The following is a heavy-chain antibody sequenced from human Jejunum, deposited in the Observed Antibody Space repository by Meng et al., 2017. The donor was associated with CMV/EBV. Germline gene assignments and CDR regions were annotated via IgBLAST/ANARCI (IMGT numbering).Heavy chain of an antibody. V-gene: IGHV4/OR15-8*01. Sequence: LSLTSVVSGCSLIGTTWWHWLRQPPGGGLEWIGEIFHSGATNYNPSLKSRVTISIDNSKNQFSLKLTSMTAADTAVYFCGDPPAGYWGQGILVTVSS. CDR2: IFHSGAT. CDR3: GDPPAGY. CDR1: GCSLIGTTW. J-gene: IGHJ4*02.